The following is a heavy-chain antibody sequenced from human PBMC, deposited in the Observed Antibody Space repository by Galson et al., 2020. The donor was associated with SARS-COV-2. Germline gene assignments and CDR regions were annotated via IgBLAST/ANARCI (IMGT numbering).Heavy chain of an antibody. CDR3: ARYDILTGGTDY. J-gene: IGHJ4*02. Sequence: GGSLRLSCAASGFTFSDYYMSWIRQAPGKGLERVSYISSSSSYTNYADSVKGRFTISRDNAKNSLYLQMNSLRAEDTAVYYCARYDILTGGTDYWGQGTLVTVSS. CDR2: ISSSSSYT. CDR1: GFTFSDYY. D-gene: IGHD3-9*01. V-gene: IGHV3-11*06.